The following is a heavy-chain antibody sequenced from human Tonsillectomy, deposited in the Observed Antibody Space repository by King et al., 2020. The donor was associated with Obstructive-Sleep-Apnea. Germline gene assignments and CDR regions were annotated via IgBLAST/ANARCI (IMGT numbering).Heavy chain of an antibody. CDR3: AREASLAPAFDI. CDR1: GFTFSRYW. D-gene: IGHD3-16*01. Sequence: QLVQSGGGLVQPGGSLRLSCADSGFTFSRYWLSWGRQAPGKGLEWVANIKQDESEKHYVDSVRGRFPISRDNAKSSLFLQMNSLRAEDTAVYYCAREASLAPAFDIWGQGTLVTVSS. V-gene: IGHV3-7*01. CDR2: IKQDESEK. J-gene: IGHJ3*02.